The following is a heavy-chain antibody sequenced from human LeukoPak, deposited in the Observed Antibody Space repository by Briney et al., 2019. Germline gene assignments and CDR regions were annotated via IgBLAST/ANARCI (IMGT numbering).Heavy chain of an antibody. CDR1: GGSFSGYY. Sequence: SETLSLTCAVYGGSFSGYYWSWIRQPPGKGLGWIGEINHSGSTNYNPSLKSRVTISVDTSKNQFSLKLSSVTAADTAVYYCARDSYGYRDWGQGTLVTVSS. J-gene: IGHJ4*02. D-gene: IGHD5-24*01. V-gene: IGHV4-34*01. CDR2: INHSGST. CDR3: ARDSYGYRD.